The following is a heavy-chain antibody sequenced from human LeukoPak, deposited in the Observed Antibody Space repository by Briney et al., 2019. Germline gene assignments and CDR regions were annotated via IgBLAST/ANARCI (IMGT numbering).Heavy chain of an antibody. CDR2: IYSGGTT. Sequence: GGSLRLSCAASGFTVSSSDMSWLRQAPGKGLEWVSVIYSGGTTYYADSVKGRFTISRDNSKNTLYLQMSSVRAEDTAVYYCARDQEYWGQGTLVTVSS. V-gene: IGHV3-53*01. CDR1: GFTVSSSD. CDR3: ARDQEY. J-gene: IGHJ4*02.